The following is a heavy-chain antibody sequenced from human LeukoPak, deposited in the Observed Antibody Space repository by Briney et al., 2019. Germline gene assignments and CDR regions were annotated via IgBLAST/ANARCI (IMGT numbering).Heavy chain of an antibody. CDR3: ARVDTALGSGYGMDV. Sequence: PSETLSLTCTVSGGSISSYYWSRIRQPPGKGLEWIGYIYYSGSTNYNPSLKSRVTISVDTSKNQFSLKLSSVTAADTAVYYCARVDTALGSGYGMDVWGQGTTVTVSS. J-gene: IGHJ6*02. D-gene: IGHD5-18*01. V-gene: IGHV4-59*01. CDR1: GGSISSYY. CDR2: IYYSGST.